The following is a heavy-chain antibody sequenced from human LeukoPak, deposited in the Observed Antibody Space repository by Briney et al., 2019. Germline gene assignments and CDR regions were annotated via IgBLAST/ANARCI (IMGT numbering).Heavy chain of an antibody. CDR1: GYSFTSYW. CDR3: ARQGKYYDSSGYYYCFDY. CDR2: IYPGDSDT. D-gene: IGHD3-22*01. J-gene: IGHJ4*02. V-gene: IGHV5-51*01. Sequence: KVGESLKISCKGSGYSFTSYWIGWVRHMPGKGLEWMGIIYPGDSDTRYSPSFQGQVTISADKSISTAYLQWSSLKASDTAMYYCARQGKYYDSSGYYYCFDYWGQGTLVTVSS.